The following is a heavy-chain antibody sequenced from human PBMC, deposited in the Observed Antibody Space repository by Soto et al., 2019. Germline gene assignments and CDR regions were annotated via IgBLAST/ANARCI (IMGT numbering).Heavy chain of an antibody. Sequence: SETLSLTCNVSGASMRSYYWTWMRLTPGKGLEWIGDIFYSGSTNLNPSLRSRLSISIDTSKNKFSLMLNSVTAADTAVYYCARDLRCCGLDVWGQGTTVTVSS. CDR1: GASMRSYY. V-gene: IGHV4-59*01. CDR3: ARDLRCCGLDV. CDR2: IFYSGST. J-gene: IGHJ6*02. D-gene: IGHD3-9*01.